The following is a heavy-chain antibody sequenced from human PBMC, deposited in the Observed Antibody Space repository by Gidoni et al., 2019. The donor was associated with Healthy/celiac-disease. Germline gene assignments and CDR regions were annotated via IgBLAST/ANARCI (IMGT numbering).Heavy chain of an antibody. Sequence: QVQLQQWGAGLLKPSETLSLTCAVYGGSFSGYYWSWIRQPPGKGLEWSGEINHSGSTNYNPSLKSRVTISVDTYKNQFSLKLSSVTAADTAVYYCARFGSSRRHYYYGMDVWGQGTTVTVSS. J-gene: IGHJ6*02. D-gene: IGHD6-13*01. CDR3: ARFGSSRRHYYYGMDV. CDR2: INHSGST. CDR1: GGSFSGYY. V-gene: IGHV4-34*01.